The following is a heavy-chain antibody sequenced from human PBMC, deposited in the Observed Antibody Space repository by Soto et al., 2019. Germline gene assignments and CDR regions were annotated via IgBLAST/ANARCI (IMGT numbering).Heavy chain of an antibody. Sequence: EVQLLESGGGLVQPGGSLRLSCAASGFTFSSYAMSWVRQAPGKGLEWVSAISGSGGSKYYTDSVRGRFTISRDNTKDTQFLEMNSLSAVDAAVYFCAKGGDTANINDYYAMDVWGQGTTVTVSS. CDR1: GFTFSSYA. CDR2: ISGSGGSK. CDR3: AKGGDTANINDYYAMDV. J-gene: IGHJ6*02. V-gene: IGHV3-23*01. D-gene: IGHD5-18*01.